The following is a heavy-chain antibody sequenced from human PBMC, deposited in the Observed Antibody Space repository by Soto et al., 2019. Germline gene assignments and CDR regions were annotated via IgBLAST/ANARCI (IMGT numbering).Heavy chain of an antibody. J-gene: IGHJ4*02. Sequence: QVNLVQSGTEMKKPGSSVMVSCKVSGGDLSNSGISWVRQAPGQGLEWMGGIFPLLAMVDYSQKFQGRVTISADESTNTAFVDPGSLRSQDMAVYYCAKDDGAGFKSWGQGTIVIVSS. V-gene: IGHV1-69*04. D-gene: IGHD1-26*01. CDR1: GGDLSNSG. CDR2: IFPLLAMV. CDR3: AKDDGAGFKS.